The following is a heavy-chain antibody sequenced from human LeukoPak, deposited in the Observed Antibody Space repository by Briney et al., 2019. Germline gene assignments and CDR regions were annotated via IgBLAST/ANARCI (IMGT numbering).Heavy chain of an antibody. V-gene: IGHV3-30*02. D-gene: IGHD3-22*01. Sequence: GGSLRLSCAASGFTFSNYGMHWVRQAPGKGLEWVAFTRYDGSNRYYADSVKGRFTISRDNFKNTLYLQMNSVRADDTAIYYCAKRMSYYDSSPADYWGQGTLVTVSS. CDR1: GFTFSNYG. CDR2: TRYDGSNR. J-gene: IGHJ4*02. CDR3: AKRMSYYDSSPADY.